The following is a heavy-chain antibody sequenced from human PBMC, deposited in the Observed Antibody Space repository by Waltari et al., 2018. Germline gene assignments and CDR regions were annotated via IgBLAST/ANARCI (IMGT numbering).Heavy chain of an antibody. D-gene: IGHD6-13*01. CDR3: ARERVAAADFDY. J-gene: IGHJ4*02. V-gene: IGHV4-39*07. CDR2: IYYSGST. Sequence: QLQLQESGPGLVKPSETLSLTCTVSGGSIRSSSYYWGWIRQPPGKGLEWIGSIYYSGSTYYNPSLKSRVTISVDTSKNQFSLKLSSVTAADTAVYYCARERVAAADFDYWGQGTLVTVSS. CDR1: GGSIRSSSYY.